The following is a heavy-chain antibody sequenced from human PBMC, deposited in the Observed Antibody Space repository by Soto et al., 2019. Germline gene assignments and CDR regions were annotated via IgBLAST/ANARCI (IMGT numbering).Heavy chain of an antibody. CDR1: GFTFSDSY. CDR2: ISSTSSFT. J-gene: IGHJ4*02. V-gene: IGHV3-11*06. CDR3: ARRDGYNYFDF. Sequence: QVQLVESGGGLVKPGGSLRLSCVASGFTFSDSYMSWVRQAPGKGLEWVSYISSTSSFTDYAESVKGRFIISRDNAKNSLFLQMNSLRAEDTALHYCARRDGYNYFDFWGQGTLVSVSS. D-gene: IGHD5-12*01.